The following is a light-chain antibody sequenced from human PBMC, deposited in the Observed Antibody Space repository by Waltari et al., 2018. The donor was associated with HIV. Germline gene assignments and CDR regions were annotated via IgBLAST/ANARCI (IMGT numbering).Light chain of an antibody. Sequence: DMQMTQSPASLSASVGDRVTVTCRASQYIGSHLNWYQMKPGKAPKLLIYAASSLQSGVPSRFSGSGSGTDFTLTISSLQPEDFASYYCQQSYTTPLYTFGQGTKLEIK. V-gene: IGKV1-39*01. J-gene: IGKJ2*01. CDR1: QYIGSH. CDR2: AAS. CDR3: QQSYTTPLYT.